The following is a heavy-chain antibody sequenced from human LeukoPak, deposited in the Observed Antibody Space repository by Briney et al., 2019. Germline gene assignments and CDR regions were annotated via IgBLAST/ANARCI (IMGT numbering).Heavy chain of an antibody. Sequence: PSETLSLTCAVYGGSFSGYYWSWIRQPPGKGLGWIGEINHSGSTNYNPSLKSRVTISVDTSKNQFSLKLSSVTAADTAVYYCARSVRSNYYYYYMDVWGKGTTVTVSS. CDR2: INHSGST. J-gene: IGHJ6*03. CDR1: GGSFSGYY. D-gene: IGHD4-17*01. CDR3: ARSVRSNYYYYYMDV. V-gene: IGHV4-34*01.